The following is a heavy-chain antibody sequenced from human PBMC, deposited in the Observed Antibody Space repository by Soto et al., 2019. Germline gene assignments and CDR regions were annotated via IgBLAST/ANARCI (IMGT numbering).Heavy chain of an antibody. CDR1: EFTFNTYG. V-gene: IGHV3-30*03. Sequence: GGSLRLSCAASEFTFNTYGIHWVRQAPGKGLEWVAFISYDGSKKYYADSVKGRFTISRDNSKNTLYLQMNNLRAEDTAVYYCARDPGYSGFDFDYWGQGTLVTVSS. D-gene: IGHD5-12*01. CDR2: ISYDGSKK. CDR3: ARDPGYSGFDFDY. J-gene: IGHJ4*02.